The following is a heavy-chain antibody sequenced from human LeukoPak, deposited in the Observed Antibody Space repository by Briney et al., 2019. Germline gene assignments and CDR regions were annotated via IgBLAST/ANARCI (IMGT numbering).Heavy chain of an antibody. Sequence: QSGGSLRLSCAASGFTFNNYWMHWVRQAPGKGLVWVSRIKSDGSSTTYADSVKGRFTISRDNAKNSLYLQMNSLRAEDTAVYYCARDFGYFWGQGTLVTVSS. J-gene: IGHJ4*02. CDR2: IKSDGSST. D-gene: IGHD3-10*01. CDR1: GFTFNNYW. CDR3: ARDFGYF. V-gene: IGHV3-74*01.